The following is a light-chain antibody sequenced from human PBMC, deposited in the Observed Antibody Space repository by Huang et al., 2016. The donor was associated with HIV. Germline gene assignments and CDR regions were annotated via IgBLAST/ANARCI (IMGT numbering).Light chain of an antibody. CDR1: QNINKY. V-gene: IGKV1-39*01. CDR2: SAS. Sequence: DIQITQSPSSLSASVGDRVTITCRASQNINKYLNWYQQQPGKAPKLLIASASTLQSGVPSSFSGSGSGTDFTLTISSLQPEDSAVYFCQQSVKTPRTFGQGTKLEI. J-gene: IGKJ2*01. CDR3: QQSVKTPRT.